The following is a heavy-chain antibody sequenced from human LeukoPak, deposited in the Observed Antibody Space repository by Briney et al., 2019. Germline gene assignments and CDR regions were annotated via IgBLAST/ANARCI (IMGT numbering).Heavy chain of an antibody. D-gene: IGHD1-7*01. V-gene: IGHV3-23*01. CDR2: ISGSGGST. J-gene: IGHJ4*02. Sequence: PGGSLRLSCAASGFTFSSYAMSWVRQAPGKGLEWVSAISGSGGSTYYADSVKGRLTISRDNSKNTLYLQMNSLRAEDTAVYYCAKAGYNWNYYYFDYWGQGTLVTVSS. CDR3: AKAGYNWNYYYFDY. CDR1: GFTFSSYA.